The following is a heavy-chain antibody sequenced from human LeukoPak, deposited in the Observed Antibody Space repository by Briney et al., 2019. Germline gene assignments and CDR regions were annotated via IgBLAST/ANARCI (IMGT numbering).Heavy chain of an antibody. J-gene: IGHJ6*03. Sequence: KSGGSLRLSCAASGFTFSSYSMNWVRQAPGKGLEWVSSISSSSSYIYYADSVKGRFTISRDNAKNSLYLQMNSLRAEDTAVYYCARGRGYSYGLRRYYYYMDVWGKGTTVTVSS. CDR3: ARGRGYSYGLRRYYYYMDV. CDR1: GFTFSSYS. CDR2: ISSSSSYI. D-gene: IGHD5-18*01. V-gene: IGHV3-21*01.